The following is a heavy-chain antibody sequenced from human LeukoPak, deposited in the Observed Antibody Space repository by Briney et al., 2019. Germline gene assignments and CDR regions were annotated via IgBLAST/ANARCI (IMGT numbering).Heavy chain of an antibody. V-gene: IGHV3-7*05. CDR2: IKQDGGEK. J-gene: IGHJ4*02. CDR3: ARVRVGAGYYYGSGQVVFDY. CDR1: GFTFSSYW. D-gene: IGHD3-10*01. Sequence: PRGSRSLSCAASGFTFSSYWMSWVRQAPGKGLEWVANIKQDGGEKYYVDSVKGRLNISRDNAKNSLYLQMNSLRAEDTAVYYCARVRVGAGYYYGSGQVVFDYWGQKTVVPLFS.